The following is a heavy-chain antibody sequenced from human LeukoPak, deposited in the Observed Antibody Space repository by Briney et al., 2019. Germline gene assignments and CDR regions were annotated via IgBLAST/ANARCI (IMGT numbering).Heavy chain of an antibody. V-gene: IGHV1-69*05. CDR2: IIPIFGTA. CDR1: GGTFSSYA. CDR3: ARSGYSGYEYYYYYMDV. Sequence: SVKVSCKASGGTFSSYAISWVRQAPGQGLEWMGGIIPIFGTANYAQKFQGRVTITTDESTSTAYMELSSLRSEDTAVYYCARSGYSGYEYYYYYMDVWGEGTTVTVSS. J-gene: IGHJ6*03. D-gene: IGHD5-12*01.